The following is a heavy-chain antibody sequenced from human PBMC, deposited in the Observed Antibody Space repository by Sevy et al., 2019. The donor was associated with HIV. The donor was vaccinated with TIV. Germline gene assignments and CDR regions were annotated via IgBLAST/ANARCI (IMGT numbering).Heavy chain of an antibody. D-gene: IGHD3-3*01. J-gene: IGHJ4*02. CDR1: GFTFTDYA. Sequence: GGSLRLSCAASGFTFTDYAMSWVRQAPGKGLEWISTITNTGGDTYYADSVRGRFTISRDNSKNTLNLQMNSLRAEDTAVYYCAKDKAFRFLDYLPSNYYFDYWGQGTLVTVSS. V-gene: IGHV3-23*01. CDR2: ITNTGGDT. CDR3: AKDKAFRFLDYLPSNYYFDY.